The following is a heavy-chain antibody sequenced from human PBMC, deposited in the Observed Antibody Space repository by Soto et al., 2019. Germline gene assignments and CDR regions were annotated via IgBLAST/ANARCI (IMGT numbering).Heavy chain of an antibody. CDR1: GSPFSKYG. V-gene: IGHV3-30*18. J-gene: IGHJ4*02. CDR2: MSDDGSKK. CDR3: AKELRETGGYYFDC. D-gene: IGHD3-16*01. Sequence: QVQLVESGGGVVQPGRPLRLSCAASGSPFSKYGMHWVRQAPGKGLEWVAEMSDDGSKKYYGDSVKGRFTISRDNSKNTLYLLMDSLRPEDTAMYYCAKELRETGGYYFDCWGQGTLVTVSS.